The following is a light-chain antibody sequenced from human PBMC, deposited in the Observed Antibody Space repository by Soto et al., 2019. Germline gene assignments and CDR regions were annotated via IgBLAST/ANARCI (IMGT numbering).Light chain of an antibody. CDR3: QQRSNWPLT. V-gene: IGKV3-11*01. J-gene: IGKJ4*01. Sequence: EVVLPQSPGTLSLSPGQRATLSCRASQSVGSYLAWYQQKPGQAPRLLIYDASSRATGIPARFSGSGAGTDFILTPSSLEAEDFAVYCCQQRSNWPLTFGGGTKVEIK. CDR2: DAS. CDR1: QSVGSY.